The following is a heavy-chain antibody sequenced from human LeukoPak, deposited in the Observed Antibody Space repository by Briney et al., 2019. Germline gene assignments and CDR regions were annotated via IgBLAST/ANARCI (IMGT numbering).Heavy chain of an antibody. J-gene: IGHJ4*02. D-gene: IGHD3-3*01. CDR3: ARDLYDFWSGYYFDY. Sequence: GGSLRLSCAAFGFTVSVNYMSWVRQAPGKGLECVSVIYSGGNTYYADSVKGRFTISRDNSKNTLYLQMNSLRAEDTAVYYCARDLYDFWSGYYFDYWGQGTLVTVSS. CDR1: GFTVSVNY. V-gene: IGHV3-66*01. CDR2: IYSGGNT.